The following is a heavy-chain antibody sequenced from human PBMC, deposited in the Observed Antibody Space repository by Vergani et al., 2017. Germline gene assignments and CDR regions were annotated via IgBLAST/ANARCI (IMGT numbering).Heavy chain of an antibody. CDR3: ARISPAYGGGFDP. Sequence: VQLVESGGGVVQPGGSLRLSCAASGFTFSSYWMHWVRQAPGKGLVWVSRINSDGSSTSYADSVKGRFTISRDNAKNTLYLQMNSLRAEDTAVYYCARISPAYGGGFDPWGQGTLVTVSS. J-gene: IGHJ5*02. D-gene: IGHD4-23*01. CDR1: GFTFSSYW. V-gene: IGHV3-74*02. CDR2: INSDGSST.